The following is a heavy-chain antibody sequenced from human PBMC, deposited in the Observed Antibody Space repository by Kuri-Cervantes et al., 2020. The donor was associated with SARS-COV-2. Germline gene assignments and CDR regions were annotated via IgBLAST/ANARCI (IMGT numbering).Heavy chain of an antibody. CDR1: GFTFSSYS. V-gene: IGHV3-21*01. J-gene: IGHJ1*01. D-gene: IGHD2-8*01. CDR2: ISRSSSYI. CDR3: ARDFPAYCTNVVCYSEYFQH. Sequence: GGSLRLSCAASGFTFSSYSMNWVRQAPGKGLEWVSSISRSSSYIYYADSVKGRFTISRDNAKNSLYLQMNSLRAEDTAVYYCARDFPAYCTNVVCYSEYFQHWGQGTLVTVSS.